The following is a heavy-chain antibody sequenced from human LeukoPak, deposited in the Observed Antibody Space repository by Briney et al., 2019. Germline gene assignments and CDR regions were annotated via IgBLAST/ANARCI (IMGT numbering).Heavy chain of an antibody. Sequence: SETLSLTCTVSGYSISSGYYWGWIRQPPGKGLEWIGSIYHSGSTYYNPSLKSRVTISVDTSKNQFSLKLSSVTAADTAVYYCARDPRIFYQSAAPAWFDPWGQGTLVTVSS. CDR3: ARDPRIFYQSAAPAWFDP. V-gene: IGHV4-38-2*02. J-gene: IGHJ5*02. CDR2: IYHSGST. CDR1: GYSISSGYY. D-gene: IGHD2-8*01.